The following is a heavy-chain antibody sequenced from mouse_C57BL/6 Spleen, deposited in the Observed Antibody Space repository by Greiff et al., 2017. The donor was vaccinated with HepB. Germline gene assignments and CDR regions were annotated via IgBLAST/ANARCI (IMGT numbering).Heavy chain of an antibody. V-gene: IGHV5-4*03. D-gene: IGHD4-1*02. CDR3: ARGSTGFYY. J-gene: IGHJ2*01. CDR1: GFTFSSYA. Sequence: EVKLVESGGGLVKPGGSLKLSCAASGFTFSSYAMSWVRQTPEKRLEWVATISDGGSYTYYPDNVKGRFTISRDNAKNNLYLQMSHLKSEDTAMYYCARGSTGFYYWGQGTTLTVSS. CDR2: ISDGGSYT.